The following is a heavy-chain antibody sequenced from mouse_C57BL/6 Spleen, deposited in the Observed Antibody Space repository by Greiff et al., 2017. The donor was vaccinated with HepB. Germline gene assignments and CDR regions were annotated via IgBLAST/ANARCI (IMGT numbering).Heavy chain of an antibody. V-gene: IGHV1-53*01. CDR2: INPSNGGT. J-gene: IGHJ2*01. CDR1: GYTFTSYW. D-gene: IGHD2-3*01. Sequence: QVQLQQPGTELVKPGASVKLSCKASGYTFTSYWMHWVKQRPGQGLEWIGNINPSNGGTNYNEKFKSKATLTVDKSSSTAYMQISSLTSEDSAVYYCARSTIYDGWFFDYWGQVTTLTVSS. CDR3: ARSTIYDGWFFDY.